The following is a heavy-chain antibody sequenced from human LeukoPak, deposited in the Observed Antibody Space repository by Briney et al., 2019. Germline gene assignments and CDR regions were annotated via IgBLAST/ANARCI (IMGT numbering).Heavy chain of an antibody. V-gene: IGHV5-51*01. CDR2: IYPADSDI. CDR1: RYSINNYW. D-gene: IGHD2-15*01. CDR3: ARQEYCSGGSCFTWFDP. Sequence: GESLKISCKGSRYSINNYWIGWVRQMPGKGLEWMGMIYPADSDIRYSPSFQGQVTISADKSISTVYLQWSSLKASDTAMYYCARQEYCSGGSCFTWFDPWGQGTLVTVSS. J-gene: IGHJ5*02.